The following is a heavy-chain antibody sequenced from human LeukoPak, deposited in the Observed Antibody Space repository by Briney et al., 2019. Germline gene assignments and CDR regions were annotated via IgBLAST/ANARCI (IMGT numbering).Heavy chain of an antibody. V-gene: IGHV3-30*02. J-gene: IGHJ4*02. CDR2: IRYDGSIK. CDR3: ARVRLGELSSSLDY. CDR1: GFTFSTYG. D-gene: IGHD3-16*02. Sequence: GGSLRLSCAASGFTFSTYGMHWVRQAPGKGLEWVAFIRYDGSIKYYADSVKGRFTISRDNSKHTLYLQMSSLRAEDTAVYYCARVRLGELSSSLDYWGQGTLVTVSS.